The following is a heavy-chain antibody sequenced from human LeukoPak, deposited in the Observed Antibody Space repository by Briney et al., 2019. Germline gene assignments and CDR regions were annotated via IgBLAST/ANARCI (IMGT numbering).Heavy chain of an antibody. J-gene: IGHJ4*02. CDR1: GGSISSGGYS. V-gene: IGHV4-31*03. D-gene: IGHD5-24*01. Sequence: SQTLSLTCTVSGGSISSGGYSWSWIRQHPGKGLEWIGYIYYSGSTYYNPSLKSRVTISVDTSKNQFSLKLSSVTAANTAVYYCARFVEMALYFDYWGQGTLVTVSS. CDR3: ARFVEMALYFDY. CDR2: IYYSGST.